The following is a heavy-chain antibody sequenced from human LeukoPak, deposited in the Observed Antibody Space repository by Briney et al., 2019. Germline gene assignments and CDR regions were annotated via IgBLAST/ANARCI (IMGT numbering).Heavy chain of an antibody. CDR1: GGSFSGYY. CDR2: INHSGNT. J-gene: IGHJ3*02. Sequence: SETLSLTCAVYGGSFSGYYWSWIRQPPGKGLEWIGEINHSGNTNYNPSLKGRISISVDTSKNQFSLKVRSVTAADTAVYYCARGDVDPYAFDIWGQGTMVTVSS. CDR3: ARGDVDPYAFDI. D-gene: IGHD3-10*02. V-gene: IGHV4-34*01.